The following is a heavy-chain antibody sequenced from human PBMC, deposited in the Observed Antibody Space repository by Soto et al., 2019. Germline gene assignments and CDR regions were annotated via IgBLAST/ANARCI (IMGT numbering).Heavy chain of an antibody. D-gene: IGHD1-7*01. J-gene: IGHJ4*02. CDR2: ISGSGGST. CDR3: ATVRYNWNCPDPYYFDY. V-gene: IGHV3-23*01. Sequence: GGALILSCAASGFIFSSYAMSWGLQAPGKGLEWVSAISGSGGSTYYADSVKGRFTISRDNSKNTLYLQMNSLRAEDTAVYYCATVRYNWNCPDPYYFDYWGQGTLVSVSS. CDR1: GFIFSSYA.